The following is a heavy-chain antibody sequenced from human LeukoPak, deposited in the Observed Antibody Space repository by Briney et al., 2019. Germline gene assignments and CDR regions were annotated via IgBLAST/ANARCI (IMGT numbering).Heavy chain of an antibody. D-gene: IGHD3/OR15-3a*01. CDR3: ARTGTGPTQTFDY. Sequence: SQTLSLTCTVSGGSISSGSYYWSWIRQPAGKGLEWIGRIYTSGSTNYNPSLKSRVTISVDTSKNQFSLKLSSVTAADTAVYYCARTGTGPTQTFDYWGQGTLVTVSS. CDR2: IYTSGST. J-gene: IGHJ4*02. CDR1: GGSISSGSYY. V-gene: IGHV4-61*02.